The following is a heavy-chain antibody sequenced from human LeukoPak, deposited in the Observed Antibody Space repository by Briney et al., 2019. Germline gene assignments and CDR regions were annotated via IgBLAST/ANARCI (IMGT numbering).Heavy chain of an antibody. Sequence: PGGSLRLSCAASGFTFSSYGMHWVRQAPGKGLEWVAFIRYDGSNKYYADSVKGRFTISRDNSKNTLYLQMNSLRAEDTAVYYCVYGDYARFDYWGQGTLVTVSS. D-gene: IGHD4-17*01. J-gene: IGHJ4*02. CDR2: IRYDGSNK. V-gene: IGHV3-30*02. CDR3: VYGDYARFDY. CDR1: GFTFSSYG.